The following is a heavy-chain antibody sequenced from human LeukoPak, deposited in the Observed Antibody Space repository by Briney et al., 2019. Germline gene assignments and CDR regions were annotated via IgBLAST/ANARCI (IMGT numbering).Heavy chain of an antibody. Sequence: PGRSLRLSCAASGFTFSSYAMHWVRQAPGKGLEWVAVISYDGSNKYYADSVKGRFTISRDNSKNTLYLQMNSLRAEDTAAYYCARDHLGASDAFDIWGQGTMVTVSS. CDR3: ARDHLGASDAFDI. J-gene: IGHJ3*02. V-gene: IGHV3-30-3*01. CDR2: ISYDGSNK. CDR1: GFTFSSYA.